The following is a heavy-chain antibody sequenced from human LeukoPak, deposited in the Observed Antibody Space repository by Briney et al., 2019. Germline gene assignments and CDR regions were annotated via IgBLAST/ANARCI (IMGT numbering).Heavy chain of an antibody. CDR2: VWYDGSDK. Sequence: GGSLRLSCAASGFTFSNYGMHWVRQAPGKGLEWVAVVWYDGSDKYHADSVKGRFTISRDNSKNTLYLQMNSLRVEDTAVYYCARPVVLGAYLRGAYYFDSWGQGTLVTVSS. D-gene: IGHD3-16*01. J-gene: IGHJ4*02. CDR1: GFTFSNYG. CDR3: ARPVVLGAYLRGAYYFDS. V-gene: IGHV3-33*01.